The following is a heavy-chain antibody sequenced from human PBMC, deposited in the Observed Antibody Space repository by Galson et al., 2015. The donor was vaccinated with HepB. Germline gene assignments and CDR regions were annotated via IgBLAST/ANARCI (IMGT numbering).Heavy chain of an antibody. CDR2: TYYRSKWYN. CDR3: ARGDSGFDS. Sequence: ISGDSVSGNSAAWNWIRPSPSRGLEWLGRTYYRSKWYNDCAVSVESRITINSDTSKNQFSLQLNSVTPEDTAVYYCARGDSGFDSWGQGTLVTVSS. V-gene: IGHV6-1*01. J-gene: IGHJ4*02. CDR1: GDSVSGNSAA. D-gene: IGHD1-26*01.